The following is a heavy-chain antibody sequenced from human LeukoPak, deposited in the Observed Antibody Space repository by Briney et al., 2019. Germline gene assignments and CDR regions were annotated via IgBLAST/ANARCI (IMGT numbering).Heavy chain of an antibody. CDR3: AKTVGGRLPPCDS. J-gene: IGHJ5*01. CDR2: ISGSGDTT. Sequence: GGSLRLSCAASGFTFNSYAMNWVRQAPGKGLEWVSDISGSGDTTYYADSVKGRFTISRDNSKNTVSLQMNSLRAEDTAVYYCAKTVGGRLPPCDSWGQGTLVTVSS. CDR1: GFTFNSYA. D-gene: IGHD3-3*01. V-gene: IGHV3-23*01.